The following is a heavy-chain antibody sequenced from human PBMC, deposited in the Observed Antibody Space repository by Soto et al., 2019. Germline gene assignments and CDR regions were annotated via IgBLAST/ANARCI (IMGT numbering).Heavy chain of an antibody. J-gene: IGHJ4*02. CDR2: TSAYSVNT. CDR1: GYTFPGYG. Sequence: QVQLVQSGTEAKEPGASVKVSCKASGYTFPGYGITWVRQAPGQGLEWMGWTSAYSVNTNYAQNFQGRVTMTTDTSTSTAYMELRSLTSDDTAVYYCARSPIAVAGTFSHPIDHWGQGTLITVSS. CDR3: ARSPIAVAGTFSHPIDH. V-gene: IGHV1-18*01. D-gene: IGHD6-19*01.